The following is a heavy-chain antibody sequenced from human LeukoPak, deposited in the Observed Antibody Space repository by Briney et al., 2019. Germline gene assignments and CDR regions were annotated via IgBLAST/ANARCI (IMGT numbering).Heavy chain of an antibody. Sequence: PGGSLRLSCAASGFTFSRYWMSWVRQAPGKGLEWVANIKQDGSEKYYEDSVRGRFTISRDNAKNSLYLQMNSLRAEDTAMYYCARVKVLNCYFIDPWGLGTLVTVSS. CDR1: GFTFSRYW. CDR2: IKQDGSEK. D-gene: IGHD2-21*02. J-gene: IGHJ5*02. CDR3: ARVKVLNCYFIDP. V-gene: IGHV3-7*04.